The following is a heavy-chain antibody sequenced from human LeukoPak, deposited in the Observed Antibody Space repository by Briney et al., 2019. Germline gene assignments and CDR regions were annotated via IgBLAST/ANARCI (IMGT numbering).Heavy chain of an antibody. CDR3: ARGGSWGSFDY. CDR2: IKQDGSEK. CDR1: GFTFSSYW. Sequence: AGGSLRLSCAASGFTFSSYWMSWVRQAPGKGLEWVANIKQDGSEKDYVDSVKGRFTISRDNAKNSLYLQMNSLRAEDTAMYHCARGGSWGSFDYWGQGTLVTVSS. J-gene: IGHJ4*02. V-gene: IGHV3-7*01. D-gene: IGHD6-13*01.